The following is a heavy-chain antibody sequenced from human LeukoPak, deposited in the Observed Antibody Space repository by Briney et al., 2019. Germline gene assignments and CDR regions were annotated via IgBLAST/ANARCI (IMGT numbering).Heavy chain of an antibody. J-gene: IGHJ3*02. CDR3: ARARKYYDFLTGYWSYDAFEI. CDR2: IRYDGSNK. CDR1: GFTFSSYG. V-gene: IGHV3-30*02. D-gene: IGHD3/OR15-3a*01. Sequence: PGGSLRLSCAASGFTFSSYGMHWVRQAPGKGLEWVAFIRYDGSNKYYADSVKGRFTISRDNSKNTLYLQMSSLRAEDTAVYYCARARKYYDFLTGYWSYDAFEIWGQGTMVTVSS.